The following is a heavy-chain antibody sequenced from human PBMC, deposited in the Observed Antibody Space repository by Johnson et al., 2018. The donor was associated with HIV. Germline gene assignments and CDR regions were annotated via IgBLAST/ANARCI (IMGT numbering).Heavy chain of an antibody. Sequence: QMQLVESGGGVVQPGRSLRLSCAASGFTFSNYGMHWVRQAPGKGLEWVAVISYDGSNKYYADSVKGRFTISRDNSKNTLFLQMNSLRAEDTAVFDCAKGPILDDGFYIWGQGTMVTVSS. V-gene: IGHV3-30*18. CDR1: GFTFSNYG. CDR3: AKGPILDDGFYI. CDR2: ISYDGSNK. J-gene: IGHJ3*02. D-gene: IGHD3-3*01.